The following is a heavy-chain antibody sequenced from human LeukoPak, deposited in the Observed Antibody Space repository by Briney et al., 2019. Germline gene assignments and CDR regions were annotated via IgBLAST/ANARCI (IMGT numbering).Heavy chain of an antibody. J-gene: IGHJ4*02. D-gene: IGHD3-22*01. CDR1: GGSISSSSYY. Sequence: ETLSLTCTVSGGSISSSSYYWGWIRQPPGKGLEWIGGIYYRGNTYYNPSLKSRVTISVDTSKNQFSLKLSSVTAADTAVYYCARGDPSSGSPLLDYWGQGTLVTVSS. V-gene: IGHV4-39*07. CDR3: ARGDPSSGSPLLDY. CDR2: IYYRGNT.